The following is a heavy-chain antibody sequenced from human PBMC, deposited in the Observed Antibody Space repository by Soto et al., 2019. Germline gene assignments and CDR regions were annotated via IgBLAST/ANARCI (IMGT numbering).Heavy chain of an antibody. J-gene: IGHJ6*02. CDR2: ISAAGGTT. D-gene: IGHD4-17*01. CDR3: GRVPLDGNYANGVDV. V-gene: IGHV3-23*01. CDR1: GFTFDTNG. Sequence: PGGSLRLSCAASGFTFDTNGMTWVRQAPGKGLEWVSAISAAGGTTYYADPVKGRFTISRDNSKNSLFLQMNSLRAEDTAVYYCGRVPLDGNYANGVDVWGQGTTVQVSS.